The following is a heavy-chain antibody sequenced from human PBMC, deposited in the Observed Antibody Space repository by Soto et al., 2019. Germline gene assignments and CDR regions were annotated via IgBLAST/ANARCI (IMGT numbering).Heavy chain of an antibody. D-gene: IGHD3-22*01. V-gene: IGHV3-23*01. Sequence: EVQLLESGGGLLQPGGSLRLSCAASGFMLNNYAMNWVRQAPGKGLEWVSSISGSGSTINYADSVRGRFTISRDTSKSTLDLQMETLGAEDTAVYYCAKSPGNNGYSSFDYWGQGTLGTVSS. CDR2: ISGSGSTI. CDR3: AKSPGNNGYSSFDY. CDR1: GFMLNNYA. J-gene: IGHJ4*02.